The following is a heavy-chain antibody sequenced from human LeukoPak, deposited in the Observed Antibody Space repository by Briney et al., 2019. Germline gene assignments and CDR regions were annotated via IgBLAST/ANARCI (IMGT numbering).Heavy chain of an antibody. CDR3: ARASAYYVSGTYSYYFDY. Sequence: ASVKVSCKASGYTFTNNDINWVRQDTGQGLEWMGWMNPNSGNTGCGKQFQGRVTATRDTSISTAYMELSTLRSEDTAAYYCARASAYYVSGTYSYYFDYWGQGTLVTVSS. V-gene: IGHV1-8*01. CDR1: GYTFTNND. J-gene: IGHJ4*02. D-gene: IGHD3-10*01. CDR2: MNPNSGNT.